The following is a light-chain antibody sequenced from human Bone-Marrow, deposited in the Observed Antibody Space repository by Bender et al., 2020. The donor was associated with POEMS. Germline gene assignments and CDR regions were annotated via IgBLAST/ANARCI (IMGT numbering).Light chain of an antibody. Sequence: QSVVTQPPSVSGAPGQRVTISCTGSSSNIGAGYDVHWYQQLPGTAPKLLIFDNSNRPSGVPDRFTPSKSGTSASLAITGLQAEDEADYYCQSFDTSLSGWVFGAGTKLTV. CDR2: DNS. CDR1: SSNIGAGYD. V-gene: IGLV1-40*01. J-gene: IGLJ3*02. CDR3: QSFDTSLSGWV.